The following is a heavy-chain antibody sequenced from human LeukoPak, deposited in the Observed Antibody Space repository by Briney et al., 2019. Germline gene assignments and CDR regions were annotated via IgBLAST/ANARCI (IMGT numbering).Heavy chain of an antibody. CDR1: GGSISSGGYY. Sequence: PSETLSLTCTVSGGSISSGGYYWSWIRQHPGKGLEWIGYIYYSGSTYYNSSLKSRVTISVDTSKNQFSLKLSSVTAADTAVYYCARVAEAYYYDSSGAADSDYWGQGTLVTVSS. CDR2: IYYSGST. D-gene: IGHD3-22*01. V-gene: IGHV4-31*03. CDR3: ARVAEAYYYDSSGAADSDY. J-gene: IGHJ4*02.